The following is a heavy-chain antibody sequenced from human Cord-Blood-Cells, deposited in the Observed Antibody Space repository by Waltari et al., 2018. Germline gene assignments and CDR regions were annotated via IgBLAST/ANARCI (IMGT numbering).Heavy chain of an antibody. V-gene: IGHV1-69*01. D-gene: IGHD6-25*01. CDR3: ARGGIAADPTNYYMDV. CDR1: GGTFSSYA. Sequence: QVQLVQSGAEVKKPGSSVKVSCKASGGTFSSYAISWVRQAPGQGLEWMGGIIPIFGTENYAEKFQGRVTITADESTSTAYMELSSLRSEDTAVYYCARGGIAADPTNYYMDVWGKGTTVTVSS. CDR2: IIPIFGTE. J-gene: IGHJ6*03.